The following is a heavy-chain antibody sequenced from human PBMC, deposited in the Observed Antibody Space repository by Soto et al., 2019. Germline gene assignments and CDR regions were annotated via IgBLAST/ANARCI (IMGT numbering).Heavy chain of an antibody. Sequence: SETLSLTCTVSGASISDSSYFWGWIRHPPGKGLECIGSIYYSGITHYNPSLKSRVTISVDTSKNQFSLKLSSVTAADTAVYYCARHRKYYDILTGYYIPSHMDVWGQGTTVT. D-gene: IGHD3-9*01. V-gene: IGHV4-39*01. J-gene: IGHJ6*02. CDR3: ARHRKYYDILTGYYIPSHMDV. CDR2: IYYSGIT. CDR1: GASISDSSYF.